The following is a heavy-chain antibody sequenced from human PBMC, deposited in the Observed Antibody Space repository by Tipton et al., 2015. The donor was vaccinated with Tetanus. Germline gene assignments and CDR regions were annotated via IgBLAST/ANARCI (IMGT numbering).Heavy chain of an antibody. V-gene: IGHV4-39*07. CDR3: AGSQSWFAFDI. CDR1: GGSIENYNYH. CDR2: VYHSGRP. D-gene: IGHD3-10*01. Sequence: TLSLTCSVSGGSIENYNYHWGWIRQTPGKGLEWIGTVYHSGRPNINPSLRSRVTISVAASKDRFSLKMISVTPADTAVYYCAGSQSWFAFDIWGQGTIVTVSS. J-gene: IGHJ3*02.